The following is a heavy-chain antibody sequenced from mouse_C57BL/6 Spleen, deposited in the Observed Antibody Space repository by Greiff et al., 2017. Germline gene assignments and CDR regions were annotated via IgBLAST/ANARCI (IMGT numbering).Heavy chain of an antibody. D-gene: IGHD3-1*01. CDR3: ARSGDEYWFAC. Sequence: VQLQQSGPELVKPGASVKISCKASGYAFSSSWMHWVKQRPGQGLEWIGRIYPGDGDTNYNGKFKGKATLTADKSSSTAYMQLSSLTSEDSAVYFCARSGDEYWFACWGQGTLVTVSA. CDR1: GYAFSSSW. CDR2: IYPGDGDT. V-gene: IGHV1-82*01. J-gene: IGHJ3*01.